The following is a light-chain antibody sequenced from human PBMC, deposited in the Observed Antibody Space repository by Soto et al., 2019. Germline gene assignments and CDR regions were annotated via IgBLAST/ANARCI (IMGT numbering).Light chain of an antibody. J-gene: IGKJ4*01. CDR2: GGS. V-gene: IGKV3-11*01. Sequence: EIVLTQSPATLSLSPGERATLSCRASQSVSSYLAWYQQKPGQAPRLLIYGGSSRATGIPVRFSGSGSETDFTLTITRLEPEDFAVYYCQQYNSWPLTFGGGTKVDIK. CDR3: QQYNSWPLT. CDR1: QSVSSY.